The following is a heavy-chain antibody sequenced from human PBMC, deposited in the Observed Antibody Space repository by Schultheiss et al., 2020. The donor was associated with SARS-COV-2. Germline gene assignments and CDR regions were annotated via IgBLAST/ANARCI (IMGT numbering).Heavy chain of an antibody. V-gene: IGHV3-30*02. CDR1: GFTVSSNY. CDR3: AKIRGANYYDSSVAPPTDWFDP. D-gene: IGHD3-22*01. CDR2: IWYDGSNK. Sequence: GGSLRLSCAASGFTVSSNYMSWVRQAPGKGLEWVAVIWYDGSNKYYADSVKGRFTISRDNSKNTLYLQMNSLRAEDTAVYYCAKIRGANYYDSSVAPPTDWFDPWGQGTLVTVSS. J-gene: IGHJ5*02.